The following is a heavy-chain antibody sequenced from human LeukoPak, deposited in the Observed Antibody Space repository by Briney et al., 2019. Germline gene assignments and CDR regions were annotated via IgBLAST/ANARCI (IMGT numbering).Heavy chain of an antibody. V-gene: IGHV1-2*02. CDR2: INPNSGGT. CDR3: ARRPGWELRAPFDY. Sequence: GASVKVSCKASGYTFTGYYMHWVRQAPGQGLEWMGWINPNSGGTNYAQKFQGRVTMTRDTSISTAYMELSRLRSDDTAVYYCARRPGWELRAPFDYWGQGTLVTVSS. D-gene: IGHD1-26*01. CDR1: GYTFTGYY. J-gene: IGHJ4*02.